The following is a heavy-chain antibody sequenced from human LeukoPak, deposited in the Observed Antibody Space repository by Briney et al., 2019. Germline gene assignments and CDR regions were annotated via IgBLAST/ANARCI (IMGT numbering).Heavy chain of an antibody. CDR2: GFYSGST. V-gene: IGHV4-39*01. D-gene: IGHD1-14*01. CDR1: GGSISSYY. CDR3: ARHTTVWSFDY. J-gene: IGHJ4*02. Sequence: KPSETLSLTCTVSGGSISSYYWGWIRQPPGKGLEWIGSGFYSGSTYHNPSLKSRVTISVDTSKNLFSLKLTSVTAADTAVYFCARHTTVWSFDYWGQGTQVTVSS.